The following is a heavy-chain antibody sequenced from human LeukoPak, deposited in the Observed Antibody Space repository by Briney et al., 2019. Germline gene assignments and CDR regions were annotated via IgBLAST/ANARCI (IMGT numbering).Heavy chain of an antibody. Sequence: PGGSLRLSCAASGFRFSSYAMNWVRQTPGKGLEWVPRISGSGAMTYYADSVKGRFTISRDNSKNTLFLQVNSLRAEDTAVYYCAKNGIAGLGDNWFDSWGHGTLVTVSS. V-gene: IGHV3-23*01. J-gene: IGHJ5*01. CDR2: ISGSGAMT. CDR1: GFRFSSYA. CDR3: AKNGIAGLGDNWFDS. D-gene: IGHD6-13*01.